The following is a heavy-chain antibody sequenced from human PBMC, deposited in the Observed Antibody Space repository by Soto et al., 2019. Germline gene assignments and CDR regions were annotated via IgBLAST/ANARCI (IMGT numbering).Heavy chain of an antibody. V-gene: IGHV1-3*01. J-gene: IGHJ4*02. CDR3: ARDTGYTFGSLNY. Sequence: VELVHTGADVKKPGASVTISCKASGYTFTDYALHWVRQAPGQRLEWMGWMNAGVGNTLYSQKFQGRITITRDTSASTAYMELNSLKSEDTAIYYCARDTGYTFGSLNYWGPGTLVTVSS. CDR1: GYTFTDYA. CDR2: MNAGVGNT. D-gene: IGHD5-18*01.